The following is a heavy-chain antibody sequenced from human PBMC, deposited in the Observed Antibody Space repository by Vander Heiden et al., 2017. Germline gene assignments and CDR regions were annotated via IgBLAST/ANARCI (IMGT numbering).Heavy chain of an antibody. J-gene: IGHJ6*02. D-gene: IGHD1-26*01. CDR3: ARVFWAGAGATIYYYGMDV. V-gene: IGHV4-34*01. CDR2: IKHMGST. Sequence: QVQLQQWGAGLLKPSETLSLTCAVYGGSFRGYYWSWLRQPPGKGLEWIGEIKHMGSTNYNPSLKSRVTISVDTSKNQFSLKLSSVTAADTAVYYCARVFWAGAGATIYYYGMDVWGQGTTVTVSS. CDR1: GGSFRGYY.